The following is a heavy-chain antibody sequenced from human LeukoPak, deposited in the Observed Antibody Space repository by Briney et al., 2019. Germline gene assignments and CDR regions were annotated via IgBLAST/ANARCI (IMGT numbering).Heavy chain of an antibody. D-gene: IGHD6-13*01. CDR1: GYTFTSYG. Sequence: ASVKVSCKASGYTFTSYGISWVRQAPGQGLEWMGWISDYNGNTNYAQKFQGRVTMTRDTSISTAYMELSRLRSDDTAVYYCARGSWYYFDYWGQGTLVTVSS. CDR3: ARGSWYYFDY. CDR2: ISDYNGNT. J-gene: IGHJ4*02. V-gene: IGHV1-18*01.